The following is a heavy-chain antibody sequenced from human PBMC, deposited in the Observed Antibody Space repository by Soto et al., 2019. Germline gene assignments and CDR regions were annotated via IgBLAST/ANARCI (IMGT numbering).Heavy chain of an antibody. J-gene: IGHJ4*02. D-gene: IGHD2-21*01. CDR2: IYDSGSS. Sequence: SETLSLTCTVSGGSINSAYWSWTRQPPGKGLEWIGYIYDSGSSTYSPSLKGRVTISVDTSKKQFSLKLTSVTAADTAIYYCTRGALIEVFDYWGRGALVTVSS. CDR3: TRGALIEVFDY. V-gene: IGHV4-59*08. CDR1: GGSINSAY.